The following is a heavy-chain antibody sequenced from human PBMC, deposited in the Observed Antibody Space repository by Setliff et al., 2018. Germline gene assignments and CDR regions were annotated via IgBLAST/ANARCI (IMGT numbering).Heavy chain of an antibody. Sequence: TLSLTCIVSGESIDSVATGNHYWNWIRQPAGKGLEWLGQIYTSWSTNYNPSLKGRATLSIDASKRQFSLKLTSVTAADTAVYYCARVSGFLHMDVWGKGTTVTVSS. V-gene: IGHV4-61*09. J-gene: IGHJ6*03. CDR1: GESIDSVATGNHY. CDR3: ARVSGFLHMDV. CDR2: IYTSWST. D-gene: IGHD3-3*01.